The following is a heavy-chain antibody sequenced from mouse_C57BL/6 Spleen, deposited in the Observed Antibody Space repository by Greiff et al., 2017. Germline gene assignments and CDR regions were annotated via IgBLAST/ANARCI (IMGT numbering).Heavy chain of an antibody. CDR3: AKYSNYDYYAMDY. CDR2: IWRGGST. Sequence: QVQLKESGPGLVQPSQSLSITCTVSGFSLTSYGVHWVRQSPGKGLEWLGVIWRGGSTDYNAAFMSRLSITKDNSKSQVFFKMNSLQADDTAIYYCAKYSNYDYYAMDYWGQGTSVTVSS. CDR1: GFSLTSYG. D-gene: IGHD2-5*01. V-gene: IGHV2-5*01. J-gene: IGHJ4*01.